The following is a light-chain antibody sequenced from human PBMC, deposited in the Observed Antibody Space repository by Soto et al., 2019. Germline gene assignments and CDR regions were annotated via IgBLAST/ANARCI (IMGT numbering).Light chain of an antibody. J-gene: IGKJ3*01. CDR1: QGISNY. CDR2: GAS. CDR3: QQRSNI. Sequence: DIQMTQSPSSLSASVGDRVTITCRASQGISNYLAWYQQKPGKVPELLIYGASTLKSGVPSRFSGSGSGTDFTLTISSLEPEDFAVYYCQQRSNIFGPGTKVDIK. V-gene: IGKV1-27*01.